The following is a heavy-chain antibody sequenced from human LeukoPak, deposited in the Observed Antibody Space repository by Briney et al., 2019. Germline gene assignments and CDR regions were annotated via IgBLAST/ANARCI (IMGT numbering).Heavy chain of an antibody. V-gene: IGHV3-23*01. J-gene: IGHJ4*02. Sequence: GGSLRLSCAVSGLTFSRYAMSWVRQAPGKGLEWVSAISESGSGTYYADSVKGRFTISRDNSKNTLYLQMNSLRAEDTAVYYCGALTFDYFDYWGQGTLVTVSS. CDR1: GLTFSRYA. CDR3: GALTFDYFDY. D-gene: IGHD3-10*01. CDR2: ISESGSGT.